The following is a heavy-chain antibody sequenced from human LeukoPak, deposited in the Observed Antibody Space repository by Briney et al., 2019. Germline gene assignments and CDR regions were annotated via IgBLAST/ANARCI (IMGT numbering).Heavy chain of an antibody. CDR3: AKALLGSYYYDY. Sequence: GGSLRPSCAASGFTFSSYGMHWVRQAPGKGLEWVAFIRYDGSNKYYADSVKGRFTISRDNSKNTLYLQMNSLRAEDTAVYYCAKALLGSYYYDYWGQGTLVTVSS. CDR2: IRYDGSNK. V-gene: IGHV3-30*02. CDR1: GFTFSSYG. J-gene: IGHJ4*02. D-gene: IGHD1-26*01.